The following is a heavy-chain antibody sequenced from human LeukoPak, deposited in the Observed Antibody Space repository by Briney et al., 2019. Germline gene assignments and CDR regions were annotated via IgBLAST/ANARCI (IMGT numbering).Heavy chain of an antibody. CDR2: IKQDGSEQ. V-gene: IGHV3-7*01. Sequence: GGSLRLSCAASGFTFTTYWMGWVRQAPGKGLEWVANIKQDGSEQYYVDSVKGRFTISRDNAKNSLSLQMNSLRAEDTAVYYCARPLMYYYGSETYFWFDPWGQGTMVTVSS. J-gene: IGHJ3*01. CDR1: GFTFTTYW. D-gene: IGHD3-10*01. CDR3: ARPLMYYYGSETYFWFDP.